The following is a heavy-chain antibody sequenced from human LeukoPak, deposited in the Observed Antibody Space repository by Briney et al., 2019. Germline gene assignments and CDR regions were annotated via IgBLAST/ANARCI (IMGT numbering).Heavy chain of an antibody. D-gene: IGHD1-14*01. CDR2: IYTSGST. CDR3: ARESVWNAFDI. V-gene: IGHV4-4*07. J-gene: IGHJ3*02. CDR1: GGSISSGPYF. Sequence: PSETLSLTCPVSGGSISSGPYFWSWIRQPAGKGLEWIGRIYTSGSTNYNPSLKSRVTMSVDTSKNQFSLKLSSVTAADTAVYYCARESVWNAFDIWGQGTMVTVSS.